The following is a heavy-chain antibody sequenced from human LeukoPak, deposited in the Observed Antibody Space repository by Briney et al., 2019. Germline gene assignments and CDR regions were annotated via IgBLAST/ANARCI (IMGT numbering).Heavy chain of an antibody. CDR1: GFTFSNYA. CDR3: AKGDCSGGSCYLTRFDP. V-gene: IGHV3-23*01. CDR2: ITGSGGNT. Sequence: GGSLRLSCAASGFTFSNYAMSWVRQAPGKGLEWVSAITGSGGNTYYADSVKGRFTISRDNSKNTLYLQMNSLRAEDTAVYYCAKGDCSGGSCYLTRFDPWGQGTLVTVSS. J-gene: IGHJ5*02. D-gene: IGHD2-15*01.